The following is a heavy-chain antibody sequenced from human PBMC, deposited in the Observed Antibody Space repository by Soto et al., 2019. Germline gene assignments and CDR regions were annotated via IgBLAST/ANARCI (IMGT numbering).Heavy chain of an antibody. D-gene: IGHD3-9*01. Sequence: GGSLRLSCAASGFTFDDYAMHWVRQAPGKGLEWVSGISWNSGSIGYADSVKGRFTISRDNAKNSLYLQMNSLRAEDTALYYCAKDSGPTVYYDILTGYYYNPYYYYYMDVWGKGTTVTVSS. V-gene: IGHV3-9*01. CDR1: GFTFDDYA. CDR3: AKDSGPTVYYDILTGYYYNPYYYYYMDV. CDR2: ISWNSGSI. J-gene: IGHJ6*03.